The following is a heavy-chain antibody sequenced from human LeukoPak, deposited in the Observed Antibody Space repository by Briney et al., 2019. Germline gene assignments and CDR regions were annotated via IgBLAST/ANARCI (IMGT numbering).Heavy chain of an antibody. CDR2: SRNKASSYTT. CDR1: GFKFSDNY. Sequence: GRLLRLSRTASGFKFSDNYIDWVRQAPGKGLEWVGRSRNKASSYTTEYAASVDGRFTISRDVSESSLYLQMNSLRTEDTAVYYCGRNASNANNGMDVWGQGTTVTDSS. V-gene: IGHV3-72*01. J-gene: IGHJ6*01. CDR3: GRNASNANNGMDV. D-gene: IGHD1/OR15-1a*01.